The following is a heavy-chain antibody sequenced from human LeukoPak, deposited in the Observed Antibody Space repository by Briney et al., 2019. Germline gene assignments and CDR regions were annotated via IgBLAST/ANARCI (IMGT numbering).Heavy chain of an antibody. J-gene: IGHJ6*02. Sequence: ASVKVSCKASGYTFTSYYMHWVRQAPGQGLEWMGRLSAYNGNTNYAQKLQGRVTMTTDTSTSTAYMELRSLRSDDTAVYYCARDRRRALEWLPIGYYYYGMDVWGQGTTVTVSS. CDR2: LSAYNGNT. D-gene: IGHD3-3*01. CDR3: ARDRRRALEWLPIGYYYYGMDV. CDR1: GYTFTSYY. V-gene: IGHV1-18*04.